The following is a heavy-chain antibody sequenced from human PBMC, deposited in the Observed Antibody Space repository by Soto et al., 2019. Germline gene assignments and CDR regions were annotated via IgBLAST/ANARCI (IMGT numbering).Heavy chain of an antibody. D-gene: IGHD1-26*01. CDR2: VGSRGESYAT. CDR3: TTDRRYPILAVGFTNFNY. Sequence: GGSLRHSCAASGFTFSACALQWVRQASVKGLEWLGRVGSRGESYATTYAVSLKGRFTISRDDSKKTAYLQMNSLESEDTAVYYCTTDRRYPILAVGFTNFNYWRQRT. V-gene: IGHV3-73*01. CDR1: GFTFSACA. J-gene: IGHJ4*02.